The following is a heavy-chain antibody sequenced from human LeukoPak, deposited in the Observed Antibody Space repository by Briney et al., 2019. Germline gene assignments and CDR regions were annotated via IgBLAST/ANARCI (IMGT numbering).Heavy chain of an antibody. CDR3: ATCSLVGAPLFDY. CDR2: VDPEDGET. Sequence: ASVKISCKVSGYTFTDYYMHWVQQAPGKGLEWMGLVDPEDGETIYAEKFQGRVTITADTSTDTAYMELSSLRSGDTAVYYCATCSLVGAPLFDYWGQGTLVTVSS. J-gene: IGHJ4*02. D-gene: IGHD1-26*01. CDR1: GYTFTDYY. V-gene: IGHV1-69-2*01.